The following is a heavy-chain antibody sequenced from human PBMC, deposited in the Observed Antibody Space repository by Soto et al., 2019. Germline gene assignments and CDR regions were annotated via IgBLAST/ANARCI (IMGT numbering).Heavy chain of an antibody. CDR2: IIPIFGTA. D-gene: IGHD4-4*01. CDR3: ARERGNHDAFDI. V-gene: IGHV1-69*06. CDR1: GCTFSSYA. J-gene: IGHJ3*02. Sequence: GAAVKVSCKASGCTFSSYAISWVRQAPGQGLEWMGGIIPIFGTANYAQKFQGRVTITADKSTSTAYMELSSLRSEDTAVYYCARERGNHDAFDIWGQGTMVTVSS.